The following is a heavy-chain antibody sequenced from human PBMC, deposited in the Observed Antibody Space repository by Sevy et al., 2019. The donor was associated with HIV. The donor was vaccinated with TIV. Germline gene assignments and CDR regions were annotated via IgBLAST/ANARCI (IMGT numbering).Heavy chain of an antibody. J-gene: IGHJ5*02. CDR3: ARAPGYCTSTNCYDRFDP. D-gene: IGHD2-2*01. CDR1: GFTFSSYG. CDR2: IWNDGSNQ. V-gene: IGHV3-33*01. Sequence: GGSLRLSCAASGFTFSSYGMHWVRQAPGKGLEWVAVIWNDGSNQYYADSVEGRFTVSRDNSTNMLYLQMNSLRAEDTAVYYCARAPGYCTSTNCYDRFDPWGHGTLVTVSS.